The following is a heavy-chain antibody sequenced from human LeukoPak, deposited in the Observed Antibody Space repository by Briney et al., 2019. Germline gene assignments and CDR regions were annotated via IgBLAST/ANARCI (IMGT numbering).Heavy chain of an antibody. J-gene: IGHJ4*02. CDR1: GHTFTSYY. Sequence: ASVKVSCKASGHTFTSYYIHWVRQAPGQGLEWMGIINPSGGSTSYAQKFQGRVTMTRDTSTSTVYMELSSLRSEDTAVYYCARVENCSGGSCYGDFDYWGQGTLVTVSS. V-gene: IGHV1-46*01. CDR2: INPSGGST. CDR3: ARVENCSGGSCYGDFDY. D-gene: IGHD2-15*01.